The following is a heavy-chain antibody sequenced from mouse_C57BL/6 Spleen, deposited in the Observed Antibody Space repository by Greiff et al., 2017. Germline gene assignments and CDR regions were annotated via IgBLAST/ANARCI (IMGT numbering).Heavy chain of an antibody. D-gene: IGHD2-4*01. V-gene: IGHV1-53*01. CDR1: GYTFTSYW. CDR3: ARGGLRREDYFDY. J-gene: IGHJ2*01. CDR2: INPSNCGT. Sequence: VQLQQPGTELVKPGASVKLSCKASGYTFTSYWMHWVKQRPGQGLEWIGNINPSNCGTNYNEKFKSKATLTVDKSSSPAYKQLSSLTSEDSAVYYGARGGLRREDYFDYWCQGTTLTVSS.